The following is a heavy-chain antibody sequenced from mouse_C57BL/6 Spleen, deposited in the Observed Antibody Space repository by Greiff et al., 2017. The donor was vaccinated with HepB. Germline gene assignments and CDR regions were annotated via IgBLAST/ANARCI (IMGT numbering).Heavy chain of an antibody. V-gene: IGHV2-9-1*01. Sequence: VKLVESGPGLVAPSQCLSLTCTASGFSFTSYAISWVRQPPGKGLEWLGVIWTGGGTNYNSALKSRLSISKDNAKSQVFLKMNSLQTDDTARYYCAKAFTTVVAHYFDYWGQGTTLTVSS. D-gene: IGHD1-1*01. CDR1: GFSFTSYA. CDR3: AKAFTTVVAHYFDY. CDR2: IWTGGGT. J-gene: IGHJ2*01.